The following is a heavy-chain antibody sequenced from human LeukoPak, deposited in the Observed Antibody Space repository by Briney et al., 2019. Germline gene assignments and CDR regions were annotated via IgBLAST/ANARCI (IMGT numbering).Heavy chain of an antibody. CDR1: GGSISSGGYS. V-gene: IGHV4-30-2*01. J-gene: IGHJ5*02. Sequence: SQTLSLTCAVSGGSISSGGYSWSWIRQPPGKGLEWIGYIYHSGSTYYNPSLKSRATISVDRSKNQFSLKLSSVTAADTAVYYCAGSIAAAGTAGEDWFDPWGQGTLVTVSS. CDR3: AGSIAAAGTAGEDWFDP. CDR2: IYHSGST. D-gene: IGHD6-13*01.